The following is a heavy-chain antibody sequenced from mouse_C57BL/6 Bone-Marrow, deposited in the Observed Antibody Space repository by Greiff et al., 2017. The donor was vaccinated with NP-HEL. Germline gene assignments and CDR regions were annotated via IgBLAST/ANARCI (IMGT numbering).Heavy chain of an antibody. CDR2: IYPGSGST. J-gene: IGHJ3*01. CDR1: GYTFTSYW. D-gene: IGHD2-3*01. CDR3: ARAGYYLFAY. V-gene: IGHV1-55*01. Sequence: QVQLKESGAELVKPGASVKMSCKASGYTFTSYWITWVKQRPGQGLEWIGDIYPGSGSTNYNEKFKSKATLTVDTSSSTAYMQLSSLTSEDSAVYYCARAGYYLFAYWGQGTLVTVSA.